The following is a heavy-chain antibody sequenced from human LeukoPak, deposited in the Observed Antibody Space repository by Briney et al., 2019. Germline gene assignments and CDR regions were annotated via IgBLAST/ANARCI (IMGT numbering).Heavy chain of an antibody. CDR3: ERDCSGGSCSIFESYMDV. Sequence: PSETLSLTCTVSGYSISSGYYWGWIRQPPGKGLEWIGSIYYSGSTYYNPSLKSRVTISVDTSKNQFSLKLISVTAADTAVYYCERDCSGGSCSIFESYMDVWGKGTTVTVSS. D-gene: IGHD2-15*01. J-gene: IGHJ6*03. CDR1: GYSISSGYY. CDR2: IYYSGST. V-gene: IGHV4-38-2*02.